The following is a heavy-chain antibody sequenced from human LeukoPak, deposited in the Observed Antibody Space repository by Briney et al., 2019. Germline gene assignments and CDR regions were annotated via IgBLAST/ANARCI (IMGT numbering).Heavy chain of an antibody. CDR1: GFTFSTYW. CDR2: IDGEGSVT. Sequence: GGSLRLSCAASGFTFSTYWMHWVRQAPGKGLVWVSRIDGEGSVTKYTDSVKGRFTISRDNAKNTVYLQMNSLRAEDTAVYYCTTGGSYFFDYWGQGTLVTVSS. CDR3: TTGGSYFFDY. J-gene: IGHJ4*02. V-gene: IGHV3-74*01. D-gene: IGHD1-1*01.